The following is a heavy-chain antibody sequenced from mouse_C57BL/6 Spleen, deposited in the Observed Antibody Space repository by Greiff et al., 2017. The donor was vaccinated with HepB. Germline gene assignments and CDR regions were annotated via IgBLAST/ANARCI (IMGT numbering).Heavy chain of an antibody. CDR1: GYAFSSSW. V-gene: IGHV1-82*01. CDR2: IYPGDGDT. J-gene: IGHJ3*01. CDR3: ARASSGPAWIAY. D-gene: IGHD3-2*02. Sequence: QVQLQQSGPELVKPGASVKISCKASGYAFSSSWMNWVKQRPGKGLEWIGRIYPGDGDTNYNGKFKGKATLTADKSSSTAYMQLSSLTSEDSAVYFCARASSGPAWIAYWGQGTLVTVSA.